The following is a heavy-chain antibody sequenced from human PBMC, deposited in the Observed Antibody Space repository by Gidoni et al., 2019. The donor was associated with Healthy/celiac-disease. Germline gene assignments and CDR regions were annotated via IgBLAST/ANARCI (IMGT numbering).Heavy chain of an antibody. CDR3: ARGYCSSTSCGNWFDP. CDR2: IYYSGST. CDR1: GGSISSGDYY. D-gene: IGHD2-2*01. V-gene: IGHV4-30-4*01. J-gene: IGHJ5*02. Sequence: QVQLQESGTGLVKPSQTLSLTCTVSGGSISSGDYYWSWIRQPPGKGLEWIGYIYYSGSTYYNPSLKSRVTISVDTSKNQFSLKLSSVTAADTAVYYCARGYCSSTSCGNWFDPWGQGTLVTVSS.